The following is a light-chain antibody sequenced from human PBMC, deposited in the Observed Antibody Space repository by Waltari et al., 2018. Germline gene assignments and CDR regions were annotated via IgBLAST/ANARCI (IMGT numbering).Light chain of an antibody. V-gene: IGLV2-14*01. Sequence: QSALTQPASVSGSPGQSTTISCTGTSRDVGGYNYVSWYQQHPGKAPKLMIYEVSNRPSGVSNRFSGSKSGNTASLTISGLQAEDEADYYCSSYTSSSTLGVFGTGTKVTVL. CDR2: EVS. J-gene: IGLJ1*01. CDR3: SSYTSSSTLGV. CDR1: SRDVGGYNY.